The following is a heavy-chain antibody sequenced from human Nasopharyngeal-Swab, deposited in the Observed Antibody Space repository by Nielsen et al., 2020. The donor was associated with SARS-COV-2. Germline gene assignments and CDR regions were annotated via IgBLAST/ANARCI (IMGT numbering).Heavy chain of an antibody. CDR3: ARQRGDLRLGFYYYYGMDV. CDR2: IYHSGST. CDR1: GGSISSGGYS. Sequence: SEILSLTCAVSGGSISSGGYSWSWIRQPPGKGLEWIGYIYHSGSTYYNPSLKSRVTISVDRSKNQFSLKLSSVTAADTAVYYCARQRGDLRLGFYYYYGMDVWGQGTTVTASS. D-gene: IGHD2-21*01. J-gene: IGHJ6*02. V-gene: IGHV4-30-2*01.